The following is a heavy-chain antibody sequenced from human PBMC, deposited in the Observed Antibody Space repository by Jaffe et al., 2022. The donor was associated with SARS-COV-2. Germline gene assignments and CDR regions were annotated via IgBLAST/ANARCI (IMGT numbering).Heavy chain of an antibody. CDR1: GGSISSYY. CDR3: ASSLTGYVGFDP. Sequence: QVQLQESGPGLVKPSETLSLTCTVSGGSISSYYWSWIRQPPGKGLEWIGYIYYSGSTNYNPSLKSRVTISVDTSKNQFSLKLSSVTAADTAVYYCASSLTGYVGFDPWGQGTLVTVSS. J-gene: IGHJ5*02. V-gene: IGHV4-59*01. D-gene: IGHD3-9*01. CDR2: IYYSGST.